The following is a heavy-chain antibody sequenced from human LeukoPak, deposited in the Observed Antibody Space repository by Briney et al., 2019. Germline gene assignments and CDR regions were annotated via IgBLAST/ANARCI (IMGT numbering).Heavy chain of an antibody. CDR3: GSTNYNPSLKIQGRVTVVTTKNQFSLELSSVTAADTAVYYCARGPYSSSRGTYYYYLDY. Sequence: PETLSLACTVSGGSISSYYRSWIRQPPGKGLEWIGYIYYIGSTNYNPSLKSRVTISVDTSKNQFSLKLSSVTAADTAVYYCGSTNYNPSLKIQGRVTVVTTKNQFSLELSSVTAADTAVYYCARGPYSSSRGTYYYYLDYWGKGTTVTVSS. CDR2: IYYIGST. J-gene: IGHJ6*03. D-gene: IGHD3-10*01. V-gene: IGHV4-59*01. CDR1: GGSISSYY.